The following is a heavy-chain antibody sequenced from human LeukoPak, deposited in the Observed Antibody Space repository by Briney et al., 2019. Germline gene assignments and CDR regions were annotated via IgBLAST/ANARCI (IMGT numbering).Heavy chain of an antibody. D-gene: IGHD4-17*01. CDR1: GFTFSSYG. V-gene: IGHV3-30*18. J-gene: IGHJ4*02. Sequence: GGSLRLSCAASGFTFSSYGMHWVRQAPGKGLEWVAVISYDGSDEEYADSVKGRFTISRDNSKNTLYLQMNSLRVEDTAVYYCAKELTTVTYFDYWGQGTLVTVSS. CDR3: AKELTTVTYFDY. CDR2: ISYDGSDE.